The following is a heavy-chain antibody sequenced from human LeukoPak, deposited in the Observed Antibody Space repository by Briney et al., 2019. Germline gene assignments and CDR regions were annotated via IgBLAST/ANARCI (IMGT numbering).Heavy chain of an antibody. J-gene: IGHJ6*03. CDR1: GFSFDDYG. Sequence: GGSLRLSCAASGFSFDDYGMSWVRQAPGKGLEWVSGINWNGGSTGYADSVKGRFTISRDNAKNSLSLQMNSLRVEDTALYYCARGGTSIFGVVICMDVWGKGTTVTVSS. CDR3: ARGGTSIFGVVICMDV. D-gene: IGHD3-3*01. V-gene: IGHV3-20*04. CDR2: INWNGGST.